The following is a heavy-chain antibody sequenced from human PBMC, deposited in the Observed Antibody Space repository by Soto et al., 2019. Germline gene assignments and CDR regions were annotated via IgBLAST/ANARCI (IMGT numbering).Heavy chain of an antibody. D-gene: IGHD3-10*01. CDR1: GFTFSSYA. J-gene: IGHJ4*02. CDR3: AKSIITMVRGAPYYFDY. V-gene: IGHV3-23*01. CDR2: ISGSGGST. Sequence: PGGSLRLSCAASGFTFSSYAMIWVRRAPGKGLEWVSAISGSGGSTYYADSVKGRLTISRDNSKNTLYLQMNSLRAEDTAVYYCAKSIITMVRGAPYYFDYWGQGTLVTVSS.